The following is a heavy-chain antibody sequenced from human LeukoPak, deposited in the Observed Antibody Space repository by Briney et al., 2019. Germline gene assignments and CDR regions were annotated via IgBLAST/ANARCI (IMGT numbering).Heavy chain of an antibody. J-gene: IGHJ4*02. CDR2: ISYDGSNK. D-gene: IGHD1-26*01. CDR3: ATRRGSYFYYFDY. CDR1: GFTFRSYG. V-gene: IGHV3-30*03. Sequence: GGSLRLSCAASGFTFRSYGMHWVRQAPGKGLEWVAVISYDGSNKYYADSVKGRFTISRDNSKNTLYLQMNSLRAEDTAVYYCATRRGSYFYYFDYWGQGTLVTVSS.